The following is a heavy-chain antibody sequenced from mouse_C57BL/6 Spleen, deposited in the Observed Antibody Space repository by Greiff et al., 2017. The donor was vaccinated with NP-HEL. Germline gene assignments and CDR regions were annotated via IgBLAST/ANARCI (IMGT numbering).Heavy chain of an antibody. D-gene: IGHD2-5*01. Sequence: VQLQQPGAELVMPGASVKLSCKASGYTFTSYWMHWVKQRPGQGLEWIGEIDPSDSYTNYNQKFKGKSTLTVDKSSSTAYMQLSSLTSEDSAVYYCAVYYSNYVGFAYWGQGTLVTVSA. V-gene: IGHV1-69*01. J-gene: IGHJ3*01. CDR1: GYTFTSYW. CDR2: IDPSDSYT. CDR3: AVYYSNYVGFAY.